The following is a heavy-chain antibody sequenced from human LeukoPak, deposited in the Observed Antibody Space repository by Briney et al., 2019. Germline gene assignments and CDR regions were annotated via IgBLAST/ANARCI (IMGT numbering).Heavy chain of an antibody. V-gene: IGHV1-18*01. J-gene: IGHJ5*02. CDR2: ISGYNGNT. CDR3: ARVRLYQYWFDP. D-gene: IGHD2-2*01. Sequence: GASVKVSCKASGYTFTSFAIGWVRQAPGQGLEWMGWISGYNGNTNYAQKLQGRVTMTTDTSTSTAYMELRSLRSDDTAVYYCARVRLYQYWFDPWGQGTLVIVSS. CDR1: GYTFTSFA.